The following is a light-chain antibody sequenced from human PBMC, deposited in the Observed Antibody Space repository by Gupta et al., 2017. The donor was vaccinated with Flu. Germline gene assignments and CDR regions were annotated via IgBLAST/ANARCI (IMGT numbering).Light chain of an antibody. J-gene: IGKJ2*01. CDR2: KVS. Sequence: VTLGQPASISCWSSQSRRYTDGYTYLNWFHQRPGQSPRRLIYKVSDRDSGVPDRFSGNGSDTDFTLKISRVEADDVGVYYCMQGKHWPYTFGQGTKLEI. CDR3: MQGKHWPYT. V-gene: IGKV2-30*01. CDR1: QSRRYTDGYTY.